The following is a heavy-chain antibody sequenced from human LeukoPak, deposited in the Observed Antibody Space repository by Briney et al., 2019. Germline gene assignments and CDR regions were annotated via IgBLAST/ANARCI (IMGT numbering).Heavy chain of an antibody. V-gene: IGHV3-74*01. D-gene: IGHD1-26*01. CDR2: INRDVSST. CDR3: ARVGATAGFGY. CDR1: GFTFSSYC. J-gene: IGHJ4*02. Sequence: GGSLRLSCAASGFTFSSYCMHWVRQAPGKGLVWVSRINRDVSSTSYADSVKGRFTISKDNAKNTQYLQMNSLRVEDTAVYYCARVGATAGFGYWGQGTLVTVSS.